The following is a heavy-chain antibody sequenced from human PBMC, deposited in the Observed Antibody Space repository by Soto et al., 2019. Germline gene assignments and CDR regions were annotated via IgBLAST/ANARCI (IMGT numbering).Heavy chain of an antibody. D-gene: IGHD3-10*01. J-gene: IGHJ3*02. CDR1: GFTFSSYW. CDR2: INSDGSST. V-gene: IGHV3-74*01. Sequence: GGSLRLSCAASGFTFSSYWMHWVRQAPGKGLVWVSRINSDGSSTSYADSVKGRFTISRDNAKNTLYLQMNSLRAEDTAVYYCARWFGEWVDAFDIWGQGTMVTVSS. CDR3: ARWFGEWVDAFDI.